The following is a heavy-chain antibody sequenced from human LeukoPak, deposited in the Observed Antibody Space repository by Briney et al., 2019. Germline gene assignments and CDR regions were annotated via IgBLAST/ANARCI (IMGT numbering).Heavy chain of an antibody. CDR3: AKDHSYSGYDSVRDFDY. Sequence: GGSLRLSCAASGFTFSSYAMSWVRQALGKGLEWVSAISGSGGSTYYADSVKGRFTISRDNSKNTLYLQMNSLRAEDTAVYYCAKDHSYSGYDSVRDFDYWGQGTLVTVSS. V-gene: IGHV3-23*01. CDR1: GFTFSSYA. CDR2: ISGSGGST. D-gene: IGHD5-12*01. J-gene: IGHJ4*02.